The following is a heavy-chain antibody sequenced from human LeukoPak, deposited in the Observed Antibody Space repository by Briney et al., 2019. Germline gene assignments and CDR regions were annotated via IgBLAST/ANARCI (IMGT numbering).Heavy chain of an antibody. Sequence: PETLSLTCTVTGGSFSTCYWSWIRQPPGKGLEWIGHFYYSGSTNYNPSLKSRVTISVDTSRNQFSLKLTSVTAADTAVYYCARGQGGNYYLNYFDYWGQGALVSVCS. CDR3: ARGQGGNYYLNYFDY. D-gene: IGHD1-26*01. CDR1: GGSFSTCY. J-gene: IGHJ4*02. V-gene: IGHV4-59*01. CDR2: FYYSGST.